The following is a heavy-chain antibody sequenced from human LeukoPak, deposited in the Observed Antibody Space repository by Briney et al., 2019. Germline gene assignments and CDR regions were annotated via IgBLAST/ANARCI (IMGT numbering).Heavy chain of an antibody. V-gene: IGHV3-7*01. D-gene: IGHD1-1*01. CDR3: ASQLYGMDV. CDR1: GFTFSSYW. J-gene: IGHJ6*02. CDR2: IKQDGSEK. Sequence: PGGSLRLSCAASGFTFSSYWMNWVRQAPGKGLEWVANIKQDGSEKYYVDSVKGRFTVSRDNAKNSLYLQMNSLGVEDTAVYYCASQLYGMDVWGQGTTVTVSS.